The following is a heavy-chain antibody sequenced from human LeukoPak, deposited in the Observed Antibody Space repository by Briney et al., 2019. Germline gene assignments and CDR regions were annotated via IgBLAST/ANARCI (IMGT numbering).Heavy chain of an antibody. V-gene: IGHV3-7*01. Sequence: GGSLRLSCAASGFTFSSHAMSWVRQAPGKGLEWVANIKQDGSEKYYVDSVKGRFTISRDNAKNSLYLQMNSLRAEDTAVYYCAGGPLQSGFDYWGQGTLVTVSS. CDR3: AGGPLQSGFDY. J-gene: IGHJ4*02. CDR2: IKQDGSEK. CDR1: GFTFSSHA.